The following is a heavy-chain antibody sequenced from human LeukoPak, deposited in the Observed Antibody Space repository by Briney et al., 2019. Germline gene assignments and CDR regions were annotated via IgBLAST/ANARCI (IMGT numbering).Heavy chain of an antibody. CDR1: GGSFSGYY. V-gene: IGHV4-34*01. Sequence: SETLSLTCAVYGGSFSGYYWSWIRQPPGKGLEGIGEINHSGSTNYNPSLKSRVTISVDTSKNQFSLKLSSVTAADTAVYYCARDRYYAFWSGYYTGYYYYMAVWGKGTTVTVSS. J-gene: IGHJ6*03. D-gene: IGHD3-3*01. CDR3: ARDRYYAFWSGYYTGYYYYMAV. CDR2: INHSGST.